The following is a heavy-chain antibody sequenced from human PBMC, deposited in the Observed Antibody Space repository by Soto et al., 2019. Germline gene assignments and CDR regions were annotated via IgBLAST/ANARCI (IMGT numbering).Heavy chain of an antibody. J-gene: IGHJ6*02. CDR3: VIPQGKQASYGMDV. D-gene: IGHD3-10*01. CDR1: GFTFSSYA. V-gene: IGHV3-23*01. Sequence: GGSLRLSCAASGFTFSSYAMNWVRQAPEKGLEWVSGISGSGGSTSYADSVKGRFSISRDNSRHTLYLQMHSLRVEDTAIYYCVIPQGKQASYGMDVWGQGTPVTVS. CDR2: ISGSGGST.